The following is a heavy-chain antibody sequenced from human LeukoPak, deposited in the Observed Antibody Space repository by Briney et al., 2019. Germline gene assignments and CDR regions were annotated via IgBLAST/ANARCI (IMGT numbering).Heavy chain of an antibody. CDR2: IYQSGST. D-gene: IGHD3-22*01. CDR1: GGSTTSSSHY. J-gene: IGHJ6*02. Sequence: SETLSLTCSVSGGSTTSSSHYWGWIRQPPGKGLEWIGSIYQSGSTFYNSSLKSRVTISVDTSKNQFSLKLSSVTAADTAVYYCATDRRESGCYYSGDYFYGMDVWGQGTTVTVSS. CDR3: ATDRRESGCYYSGDYFYGMDV. V-gene: IGHV4-39*07.